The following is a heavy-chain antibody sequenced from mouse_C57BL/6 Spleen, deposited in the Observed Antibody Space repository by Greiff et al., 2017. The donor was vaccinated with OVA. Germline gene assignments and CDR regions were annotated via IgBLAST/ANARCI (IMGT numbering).Heavy chain of an antibody. CDR1: GFTFSDYY. CDR3: ARDGSYAIDY. J-gene: IGHJ4*01. Sequence: EVQLVESEGGLVQPGSSMKLSCTASGFTFSDYYMAWVRQVPEKGLEWVANINYDGSSTYYLDSLKSRFIISRDNAKNILYLQMSSLKSEDTATYYCARDGSYAIDYWGQGTSVTVSS. D-gene: IGHD4-1*01. CDR2: INYDGSST. V-gene: IGHV5-16*01.